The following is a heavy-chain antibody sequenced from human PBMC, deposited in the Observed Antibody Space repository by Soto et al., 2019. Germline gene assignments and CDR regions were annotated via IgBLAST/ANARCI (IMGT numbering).Heavy chain of an antibody. Sequence: SVKVSCKASGGTFSSYAISWVRQAPGQGLEWMGGIIPIFGTANYAQKFQGRVTITADESTSTAYMELSSLRSEDTAVYYCARKGYCSGGSCHAGTSKGYTYYYGMDVWGQGTTVTVSS. D-gene: IGHD2-15*01. CDR3: ARKGYCSGGSCHAGTSKGYTYYYGMDV. J-gene: IGHJ6*02. CDR1: GGTFSSYA. V-gene: IGHV1-69*13. CDR2: IIPIFGTA.